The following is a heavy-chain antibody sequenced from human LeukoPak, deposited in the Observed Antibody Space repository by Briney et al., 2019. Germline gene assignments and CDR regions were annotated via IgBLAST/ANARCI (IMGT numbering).Heavy chain of an antibody. CDR1: GGTFSSYA. CDR3: AGVGWLQLGSWFDP. J-gene: IGHJ5*02. Sequence: SVKVSCKASGGTFSSYAISWVRQAPGQGLEWMGGIIPIFGTANYAQKFQGRVTITTDESTSTAYMELSSLRSDDTAVYYCAGVGWLQLGSWFDPWGQGTLVTVSS. V-gene: IGHV1-69*05. D-gene: IGHD5-24*01. CDR2: IIPIFGTA.